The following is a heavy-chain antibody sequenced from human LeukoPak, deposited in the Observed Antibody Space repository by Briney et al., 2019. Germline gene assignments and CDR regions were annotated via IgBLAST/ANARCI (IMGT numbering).Heavy chain of an antibody. D-gene: IGHD5-18*01. V-gene: IGHV4-59*02. Sequence: GSLRLSCAASGFTVNSDYMSWVRQPPGKGLEWIGRFYYSGITYFNPSLKSRVTISVDTSKNQFSLKLSSVTAADTAVYYCARGGYSSPSYDFWGQGTLVTVSS. CDR2: FYYSGIT. CDR1: GFTVNSDY. CDR3: ARGGYSSPSYDF. J-gene: IGHJ4*02.